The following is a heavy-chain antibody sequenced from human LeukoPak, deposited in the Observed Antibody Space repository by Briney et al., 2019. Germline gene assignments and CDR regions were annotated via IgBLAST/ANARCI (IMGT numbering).Heavy chain of an antibody. D-gene: IGHD4-17*01. CDR3: ARVPDYGDYVGLYYFDY. J-gene: IGHJ4*02. V-gene: IGHV1-2*02. Sequence: ASVKVSSKASGYTFTGYYMHWVRQAPGQGLEWMGWINPNSGGTNYAQKFQGRVTMTRDTSISTAYMELSRLRSDDTAVYYCARVPDYGDYVGLYYFDYWGQGTLVTVSS. CDR1: GYTFTGYY. CDR2: INPNSGGT.